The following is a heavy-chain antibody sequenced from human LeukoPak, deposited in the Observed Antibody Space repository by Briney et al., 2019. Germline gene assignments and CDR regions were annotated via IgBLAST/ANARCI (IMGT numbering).Heavy chain of an antibody. Sequence: SGGSLRLSCAAFGFTFSSYSMNWVRQAPGKGLEWVSSISSSSSYIYYADSVKGRFTISRDNAKNSLYLQMNSLRAEDTAVYYCARALLLWFGEPRSGAFDIWGQGTMVTVSS. CDR3: ARALLLWFGEPRSGAFDI. D-gene: IGHD3-10*01. J-gene: IGHJ3*02. CDR1: GFTFSSYS. CDR2: ISSSSSYI. V-gene: IGHV3-21*01.